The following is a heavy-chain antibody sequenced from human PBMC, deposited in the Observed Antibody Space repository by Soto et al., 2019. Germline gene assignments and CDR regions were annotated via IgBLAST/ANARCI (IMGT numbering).Heavy chain of an antibody. CDR3: ARGYRYGYLDY. D-gene: IGHD5-18*01. J-gene: IGHJ4*02. CDR2: IYHSGST. V-gene: IGHV4-30-2*01. Sequence: RLSRTGAVSGGSISSGGYSGSWIRQPPGKGLEWIGYIYHSGSTYYNPSLKSRVTISVDRSKNQFSLKLSSVTAADTAVYYCARGYRYGYLDYWGQGTLVTVSS. CDR1: GGSISSGGYS.